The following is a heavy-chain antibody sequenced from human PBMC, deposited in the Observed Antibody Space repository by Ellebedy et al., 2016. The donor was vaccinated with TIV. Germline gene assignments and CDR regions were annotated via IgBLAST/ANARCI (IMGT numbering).Heavy chain of an antibody. CDR3: ARYFDPYFDY. V-gene: IGHV4-61*02. CDR2: IYASGST. J-gene: IGHJ4*02. Sequence: SETLSLXXTVSSGSISGGNYYWSWIRQPAGKGLEWIGRIYASGSTTTYNSSLRSRVTMSVDTSKNQFSLKLSSVTAADTAVYYCARYFDPYFDYWGQGIMVTVSS. CDR1: SGSISGGNYY. D-gene: IGHD2/OR15-2a*01.